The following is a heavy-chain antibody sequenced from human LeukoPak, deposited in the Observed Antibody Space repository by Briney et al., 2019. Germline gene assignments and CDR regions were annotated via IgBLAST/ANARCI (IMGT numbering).Heavy chain of an antibody. CDR3: AKDTMVRGVIIPFDY. V-gene: IGHV3-23*01. Sequence: GGSLRLSCAASGFTFNSYAMSWVRQAPGKGLEWFSAISGSGGSTYYADSVKGRFTISRDNSKNTLYLRMNSLRAEDTAVYYCAKDTMVRGVIIPFDYWGQGTLVTVSS. CDR1: GFTFNSYA. J-gene: IGHJ4*02. CDR2: ISGSGGST. D-gene: IGHD3-10*01.